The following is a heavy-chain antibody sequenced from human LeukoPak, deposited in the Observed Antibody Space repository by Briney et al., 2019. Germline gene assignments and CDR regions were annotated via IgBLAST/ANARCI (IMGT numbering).Heavy chain of an antibody. CDR3: AREEDYDSRGGAFDI. J-gene: IGHJ3*02. CDR1: GGTFSSYA. Sequence: GSSVKVSCKASGGTFSSYAISWVRQAPGQGLEWMGGIIPIFGTANYAQKFQGSVAITADESTSTAYMELSSLRSEDTAVYYCAREEDYDSRGGAFDIWGQGTMVTVSS. CDR2: IIPIFGTA. V-gene: IGHV1-69*01. D-gene: IGHD3-16*01.